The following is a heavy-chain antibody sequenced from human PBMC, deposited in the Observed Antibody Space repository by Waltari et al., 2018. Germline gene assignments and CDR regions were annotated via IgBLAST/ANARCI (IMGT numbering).Heavy chain of an antibody. CDR1: GYSISSGYY. V-gene: IGHV4-38-2*01. CDR2: IYHSGST. D-gene: IGHD6-25*01. Sequence: QVQLQESGPGLVKPSETLSLTCAVSGYSISSGYYWGWIRQPPGKGLEWIGSIYHSGSTYYNPSRKSRVTISVDTSKNQFSLKLSSVTAADTAVYYCARRRAAEVDYWGQGTLVTVSS. CDR3: ARRRAAEVDY. J-gene: IGHJ4*02.